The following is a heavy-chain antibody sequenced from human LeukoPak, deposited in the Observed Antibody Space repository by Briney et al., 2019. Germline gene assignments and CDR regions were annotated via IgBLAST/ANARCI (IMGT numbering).Heavy chain of an antibody. CDR2: INPNSGGT. CDR3: ARGPYSGSYYENYFDY. J-gene: IGHJ4*02. CDR1: GYTFTGYY. V-gene: IGHV1-2*02. Sequence: APVKVSCKASGYTFTGYYMHWVRQAPGQGLEWMGWINPNSGGTSYAQKFQGRVTMTRDTSISTAYMELSRLRSDDTAVYYCARGPYSGSYYENYFDYWGQGTLVTVSS. D-gene: IGHD1-26*01.